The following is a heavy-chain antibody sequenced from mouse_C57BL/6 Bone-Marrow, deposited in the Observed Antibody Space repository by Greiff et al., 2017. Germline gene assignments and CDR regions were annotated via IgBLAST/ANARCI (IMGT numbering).Heavy chain of an antibody. J-gene: IGHJ3*01. CDR1: GFTFTDYY. D-gene: IGHD2-1*01. Sequence: EVNVVESGGGLVQPGGSLSLSCAASGFTFTDYYMSWVRQPPGKALEWLGFIRNKANGYTTEYSASVKGRFTISRDNSQSILYLQMNALRAEDSATYYCARPLYYGNSAWFAYWGQGTLVTVSA. CDR3: ARPLYYGNSAWFAY. V-gene: IGHV7-3*01. CDR2: IRNKANGYTT.